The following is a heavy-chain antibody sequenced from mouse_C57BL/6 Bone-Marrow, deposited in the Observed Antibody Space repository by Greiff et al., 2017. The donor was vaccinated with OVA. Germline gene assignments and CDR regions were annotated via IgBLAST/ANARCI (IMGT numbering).Heavy chain of an antibody. Sequence: VQLQQPGAELVMPGASVKLSCKASGYTFTSYWMHWVKQRPGQGLEWIGEIDPSDSYTNYNQKFKGQSTLPVDKSSSTAYMQLSSLTSEDSAVYYCARGTTVAPFYWGQGTTLTVSS. J-gene: IGHJ2*01. CDR3: ARGTTVAPFY. CDR2: IDPSDSYT. D-gene: IGHD1-1*01. V-gene: IGHV1-69*01. CDR1: GYTFTSYW.